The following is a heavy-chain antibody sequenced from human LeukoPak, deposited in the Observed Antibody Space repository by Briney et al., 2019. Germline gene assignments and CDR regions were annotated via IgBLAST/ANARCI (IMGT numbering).Heavy chain of an antibody. J-gene: IGHJ4*02. Sequence: PSETQSLTCTVSGGSISIYYWSWIRQPAGKGLEWIGRIDTSGITNYNPSLKSRVSMSVDTSKNQFSLRLSSVTAADTAVYYCARVGDYALKDWGQGTLVTVSS. D-gene: IGHD3-16*01. CDR3: ARVGDYALKD. CDR1: GGSISIYY. V-gene: IGHV4-4*07. CDR2: IDTSGIT.